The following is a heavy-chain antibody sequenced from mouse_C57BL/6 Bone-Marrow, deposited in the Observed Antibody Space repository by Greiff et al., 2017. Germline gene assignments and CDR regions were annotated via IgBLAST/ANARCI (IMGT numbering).Heavy chain of an antibody. CDR3: ARRGVTTYYFDY. CDR1: GYAFSSSW. J-gene: IGHJ2*01. D-gene: IGHD2-1*01. Sequence: VQVVESGPELVKPGASVTISCKASGYAFSSSWMNWVKQRPGKGLEWIGRIYPGDGDTNYNGKFKGKATLTADKSSSTAYMQLSSLTSENSAVYFCARRGVTTYYFDYWGQGTTLTVSS. CDR2: IYPGDGDT. V-gene: IGHV1-82*01.